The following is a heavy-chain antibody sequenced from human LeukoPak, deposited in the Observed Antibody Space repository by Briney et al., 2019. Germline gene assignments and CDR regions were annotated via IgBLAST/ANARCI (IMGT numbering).Heavy chain of an antibody. J-gene: IGHJ4*02. D-gene: IGHD1-7*01. CDR2: IYYSGST. CDR3: ARHVGGITGTFDY. Sequence: SETLSLTCTVSGGSISSSSYYWGWIRQPPGKGLEWIGSIYYSGSTYYNPSLKSRVTISVDTSKNQFSLKLSSVTAAGTAVYYCARHVGGITGTFDYWGQGTLVTVSS. V-gene: IGHV4-39*01. CDR1: GGSISSSSYY.